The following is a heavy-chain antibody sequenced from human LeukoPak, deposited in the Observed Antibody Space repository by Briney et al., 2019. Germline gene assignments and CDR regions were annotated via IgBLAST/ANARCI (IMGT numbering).Heavy chain of an antibody. J-gene: IGHJ3*02. D-gene: IGHD5-24*01. V-gene: IGHV4-59*08. CDR3: ARLDLEMATFGAFDI. CDR2: IYYSGST. CDR1: GGSISSYY. Sequence: SETLSLTCTVSGGSISSYYWSWIRQPPGKGLEWIGYIYYSGSTNYNPSLKSRVTISEDTSKNQFSLKLSSVTAADTAVYYCARLDLEMATFGAFDIWGQGTMVTVSS.